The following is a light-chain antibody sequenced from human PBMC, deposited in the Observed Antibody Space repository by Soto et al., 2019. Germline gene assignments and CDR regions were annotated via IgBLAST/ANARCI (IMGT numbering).Light chain of an antibody. V-gene: IGLV1-44*01. J-gene: IGLJ1*01. CDR2: SNN. Sequence: QSLLSQPPSASGTPVQRVTISCSGSSSNIGSNTVNWYQQLPGTAPKLLIHSNNQRPSWVPDRFSGSKSGTSASLAISWLQSEEADYYCASWDDRLXGYVLGPGTKVXV. CDR1: SSNIGSNT. CDR3: ASWDDRLXGYV.